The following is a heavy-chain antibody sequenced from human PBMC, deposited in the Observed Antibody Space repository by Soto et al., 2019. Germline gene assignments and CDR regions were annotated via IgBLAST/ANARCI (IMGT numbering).Heavy chain of an antibody. CDR3: ATSSGALAASFPYYFDY. CDR2: ISSGSSTI. V-gene: IGHV3-11*01. CDR1: GFRFSDHY. D-gene: IGHD6-19*01. Sequence: PGGSLRLSCAAAGFRFSDHYMTWIRQAPGKGLEWVSYISSGSSTIYYAHSVKGRFTISRDNAKNSLNLQMNSLRAEDTAVYYCATSSGALAASFPYYFDYWGQGTLVTVSS. J-gene: IGHJ4*01.